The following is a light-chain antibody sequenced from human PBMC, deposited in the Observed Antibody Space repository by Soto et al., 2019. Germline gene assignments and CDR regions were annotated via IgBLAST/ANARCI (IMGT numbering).Light chain of an antibody. CDR1: QSVSDS. CDR3: QQYDYSRA. V-gene: IGKV1-5*01. J-gene: IGKJ1*01. CDR2: DVS. Sequence: DIQMTQSPSTLSASVGDTVTITCRASQSVSDSLAWYQVKPGEAPKLLIFDVSNLETGVPSRFSGSGSGTEFSITIRGLQPDDFATYYCQQYDYSRAFGQGTKVDI.